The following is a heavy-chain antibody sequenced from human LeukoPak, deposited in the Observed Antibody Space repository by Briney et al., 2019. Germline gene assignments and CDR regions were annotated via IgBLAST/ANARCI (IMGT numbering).Heavy chain of an antibody. D-gene: IGHD6-13*01. CDR2: INAGNGNT. J-gene: IGHJ4*02. CDR1: GYTFTSYA. CDR3: ARDRGYSSSWYLLDY. Sequence: ASVKVSCKASGYTFTSYAMHWVRQAPGQRLEWMGWINAGNGNTKYSQKFQGRVTITRDTSASTAYMELSSLRSEDTAVYYCARDRGYSSSWYLLDYWRQGTLVTVSS. V-gene: IGHV1-3*01.